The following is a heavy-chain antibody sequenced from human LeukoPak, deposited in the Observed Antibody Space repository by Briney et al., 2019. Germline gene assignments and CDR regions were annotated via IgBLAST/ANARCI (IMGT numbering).Heavy chain of an antibody. CDR1: GFTFRSYA. CDR2: ISGSGGST. V-gene: IGHV3-23*01. Sequence: GGSLRLSCAASGFTFRSYAMSWVRQAPGKGLEWVSAISGSGGSTYFAVSVKGRFTISRDNSNNTLYLQMNSLRAEDTAVYYCVKLTGGSSGYDPFEYWGQGTLVTVSS. CDR3: VKLTGGSSGYDPFEY. D-gene: IGHD3-22*01. J-gene: IGHJ4*02.